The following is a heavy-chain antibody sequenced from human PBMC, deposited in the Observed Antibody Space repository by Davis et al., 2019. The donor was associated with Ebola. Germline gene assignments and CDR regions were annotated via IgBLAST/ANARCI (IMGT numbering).Heavy chain of an antibody. Sequence: PSETLSLTCTVSGGSISSYYWSWIRQPPGKGLEWIGYIYYSGSTNYNPSLKSRVTISVDTSKNQFSLKLSSVTAADTAVYYCARDRRYYDFWSGPLGMDVWGQGTTVTVSS. CDR2: IYYSGST. CDR1: GGSISSYY. CDR3: ARDRRYYDFWSGPLGMDV. J-gene: IGHJ6*02. D-gene: IGHD3-3*01. V-gene: IGHV4-59*01.